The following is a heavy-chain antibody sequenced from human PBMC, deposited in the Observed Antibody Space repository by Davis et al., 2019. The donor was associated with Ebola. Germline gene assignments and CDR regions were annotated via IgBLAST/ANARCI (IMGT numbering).Heavy chain of an antibody. J-gene: IGHJ5*02. D-gene: IGHD1-1*01. Sequence: SETLSLTCTVSGGSVSSGSYSWSWIRQPPGKGLEWIGYIYYSGSTYYNPSLKSRVTISVDTSKNQFSLKLSSVTAADTAVYYCARRQLQQLGFDPWGQGTLVTVSS. V-gene: IGHV4-30-4*07. CDR2: IYYSGST. CDR3: ARRQLQQLGFDP. CDR1: GGSVSSGSYS.